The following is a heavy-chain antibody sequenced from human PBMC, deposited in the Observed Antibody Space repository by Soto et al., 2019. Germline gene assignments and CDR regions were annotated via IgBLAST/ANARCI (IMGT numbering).Heavy chain of an antibody. J-gene: IGHJ5*02. D-gene: IGHD6-19*01. V-gene: IGHV4-4*07. CDR2: ISTSGTT. CDR1: GASIISYF. Sequence: SETLSLTCTVSGASIISYFWTFIRQPSWKGLDWIGRISTSGTTNYNPSLKSRVTMSVDTSKNHFSLNLSSVTAADTAVYYCAREAGPDRWFDPWGQGTLVTVSS. CDR3: AREAGPDRWFDP.